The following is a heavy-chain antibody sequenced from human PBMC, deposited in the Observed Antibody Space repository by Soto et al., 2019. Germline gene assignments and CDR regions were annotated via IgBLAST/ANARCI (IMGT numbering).Heavy chain of an antibody. V-gene: IGHV1-8*01. D-gene: IGHD6-13*01. CDR3: ARGRGGKGSSWLNWFDP. Sequence: ASVKVSCKASGYTFTSYDINWVRQATGQGLEWMGWMNPNSGNTGYAQKFQGRVTMTRNTSISTAYMELSSLRSEDTAVYYCARGRGGKGSSWLNWFDPWGQGTLVTVSS. CDR2: MNPNSGNT. CDR1: GYTFTSYD. J-gene: IGHJ5*02.